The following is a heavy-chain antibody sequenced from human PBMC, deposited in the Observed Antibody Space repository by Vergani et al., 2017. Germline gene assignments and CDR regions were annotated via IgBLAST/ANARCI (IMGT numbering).Heavy chain of an antibody. V-gene: IGHV4-4*07. D-gene: IGHD3-3*01. Sequence: QVQLQESGPGLVKPSETLSLTCTVSGGSISSYYWSWNRQPAGKGLEWIGRIYTSGSTNYNASLKSRVTMSVDTSKNQFSLMLYSVTAADTDVYYCSRDVIAPAEFWGDFWRGYYHYFDYWGQGTLVTVSS. CDR1: GGSISSYY. J-gene: IGHJ4*02. CDR2: IYTSGST. CDR3: SRDVIAPAEFWGDFWRGYYHYFDY.